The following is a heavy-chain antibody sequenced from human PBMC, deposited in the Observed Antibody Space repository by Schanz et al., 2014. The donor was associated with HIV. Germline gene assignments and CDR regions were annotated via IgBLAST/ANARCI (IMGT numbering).Heavy chain of an antibody. Sequence: EVRLVESGGGLVQSGGSLRLSCAASGFSFSNFWVTWVRQAPGKRLEWVANIKQDESEKYYADSVKGRFTISRDNAKNSLYLQMNSLRAEDTAVYYCAKGLTIWLQPPFDYWGQGTLVTVSS. CDR3: AKGLTIWLQPPFDY. CDR1: GFSFSNFW. CDR2: IKQDESEK. V-gene: IGHV3-7*03. D-gene: IGHD5-12*01. J-gene: IGHJ4*02.